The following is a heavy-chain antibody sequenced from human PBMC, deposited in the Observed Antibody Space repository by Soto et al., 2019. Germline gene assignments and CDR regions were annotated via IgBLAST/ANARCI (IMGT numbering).Heavy chain of an antibody. Sequence: SETLSLTCTVSGGSISSYYWSWIRQPPGKGLEWIGYIYYSGSTNYNPSLKSRVTISVDTSKNQFSLKLSSVTAADTAVYYCASAYSGSYWGYFDYWGQGTLVTVSS. CDR2: IYYSGST. D-gene: IGHD1-26*01. CDR3: ASAYSGSYWGYFDY. J-gene: IGHJ4*02. CDR1: GGSISSYY. V-gene: IGHV4-59*01.